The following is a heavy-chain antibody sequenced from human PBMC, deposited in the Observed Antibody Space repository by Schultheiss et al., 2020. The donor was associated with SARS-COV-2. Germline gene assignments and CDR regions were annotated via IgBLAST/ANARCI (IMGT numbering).Heavy chain of an antibody. CDR2: IHYSGST. CDR3: ARVGVVSFWNKAYYYYYMDV. Sequence: SETLSLTCTVSGGSISSSSYYWGWIRQPPGKGLEWIGSIHYSGSTYYNPSLKSRVTISVDTSKNQFSLKLSSVTAADTAVYYCARVGVVSFWNKAYYYYYMDVWGKGTTVTVSS. J-gene: IGHJ6*03. D-gene: IGHD1/OR15-1a*01. CDR1: GGSISSSSYY. V-gene: IGHV4-39*07.